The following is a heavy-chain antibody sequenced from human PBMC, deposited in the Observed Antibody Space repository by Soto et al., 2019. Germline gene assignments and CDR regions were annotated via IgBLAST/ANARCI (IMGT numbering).Heavy chain of an antibody. Sequence: ASVKVSCKVSGNTLTDVSIHWVRQAPGKGLQWMGDFNPEDGEPFYAQKFRGRITVTEDTSTNTAYMDLSSLRSDDTAVYYCAVSTVTQHVALDIWGQGTMVTV. V-gene: IGHV1-24*01. D-gene: IGHD4-17*01. CDR3: AVSTVTQHVALDI. CDR2: FNPEDGEP. CDR1: GNTLTDVS. J-gene: IGHJ3*02.